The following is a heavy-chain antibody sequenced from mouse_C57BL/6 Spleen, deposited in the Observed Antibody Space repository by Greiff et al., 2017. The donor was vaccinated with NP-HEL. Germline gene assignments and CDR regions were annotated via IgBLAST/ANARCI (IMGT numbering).Heavy chain of an antibody. Sequence: VQLQQPGAELVKPGASVKLSCKASGYTFTSYWMHWVKQRPGQGLEWIGMIHPNSGSTNYNEKFKSKATLTVDKSSSKAYMQLSSLTSEDSAVYYCASDYGSSYGGYAMDYWGQGTSVTVSS. CDR1: GYTFTSYW. CDR3: ASDYGSSYGGYAMDY. D-gene: IGHD1-1*01. CDR2: IHPNSGST. V-gene: IGHV1-64*01. J-gene: IGHJ4*01.